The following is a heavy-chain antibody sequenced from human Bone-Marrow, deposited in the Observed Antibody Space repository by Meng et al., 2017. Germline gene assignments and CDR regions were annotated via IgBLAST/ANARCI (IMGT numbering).Heavy chain of an antibody. V-gene: IGHV3-15*01. CDR1: GFTVSSNY. CDR2: IKSKTDGGTT. J-gene: IGHJ4*02. D-gene: IGHD3-10*01. Sequence: GGSLRLSCAASGFTVSSNYMSWVRQAPGKGLERVGRIKSKTDGGTTDYAAPVKGRFTISRDDSKNTLYLQMNSLKTEDTAVYYCTTEGDVLLWFGETDYWGQGTLVTVSS. CDR3: TTEGDVLLWFGETDY.